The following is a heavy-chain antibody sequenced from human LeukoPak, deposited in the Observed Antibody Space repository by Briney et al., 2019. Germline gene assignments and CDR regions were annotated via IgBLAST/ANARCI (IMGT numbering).Heavy chain of an antibody. CDR1: GFTFSSYA. CDR3: AKDPIAVAGTRLTGGDY. Sequence: GGSLRLSCAASGFTFSSYAMSWVRQAPGKGLEWVSAISGSGGSTYYADSVKGRFTISRDNSKNTLYLQMNSLRAEDTAVYYCAKDPIAVAGTRLTGGDYWGQGTLVTVSS. CDR2: ISGSGGST. D-gene: IGHD6-19*01. J-gene: IGHJ4*02. V-gene: IGHV3-23*01.